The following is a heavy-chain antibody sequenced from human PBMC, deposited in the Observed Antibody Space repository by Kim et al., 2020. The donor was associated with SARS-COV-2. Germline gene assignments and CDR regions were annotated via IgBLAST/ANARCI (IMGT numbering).Heavy chain of an antibody. D-gene: IGHD6-6*01. V-gene: IGHV4-39*01. CDR1: RGSITFSSHY. Sequence: SETLSLTCTVSRGSITFSSHYWGWIRQPPGKGLEWIGSIYYIGSTYYNPSLKSRATLSIDTSNNQFSLKLTSVTAADTAVYYCARGLAACPVDSWGQGTL. CDR3: ARGLAACPVDS. J-gene: IGHJ4*02. CDR2: IYYIGST.